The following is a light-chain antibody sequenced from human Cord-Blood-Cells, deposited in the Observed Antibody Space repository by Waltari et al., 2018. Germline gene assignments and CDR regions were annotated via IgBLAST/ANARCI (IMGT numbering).Light chain of an antibody. J-gene: IGKJ1*01. CDR3: QQSYSTPRT. V-gene: IGKV1-39*01. CDR2: AAS. CDR1: QSISSY. Sequence: DIQMTQSPSSLSASVVDRVTITCRASQSISSYLNWYQQKPGKAPKLLIYAASSLPSGVPSMFIGRGYGTDFTLTISCLQPEDFATYYCQQSYSTPRTFGQGTKVEIK.